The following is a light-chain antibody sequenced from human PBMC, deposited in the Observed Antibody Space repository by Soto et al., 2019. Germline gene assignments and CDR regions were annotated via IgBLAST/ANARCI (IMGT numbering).Light chain of an antibody. CDR2: EVS. V-gene: IGLV2-14*01. CDR3: SSYTSSGPHWV. Sequence: QSALTQPASVSGSPGRSITISCTGSSSDIGTYNYLSWYQQHPGKAPKLMIYEVSDRPSGISNRFSGSKSGNTASLTISGLQAEDEADYYCSSYTSSGPHWVFGGGTKLTVL. J-gene: IGLJ3*02. CDR1: SSDIGTYNY.